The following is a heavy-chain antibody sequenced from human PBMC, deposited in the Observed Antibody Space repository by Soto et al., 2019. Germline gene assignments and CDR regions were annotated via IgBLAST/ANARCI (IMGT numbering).Heavy chain of an antibody. CDR2: INGDGTTT. V-gene: IGHV3-74*01. Sequence: GGSLRLSCAASGFTFSSYWMHWVRQAPGKGLVWVSRINGDGTTTGYADFVKGRFSISRDSAKNTLYLQMNSLRAEDTAVYYCVRDLSVTTKFDYWGQGTLVTVSS. CDR3: VRDLSVTTKFDY. J-gene: IGHJ4*02. CDR1: GFTFSSYW. D-gene: IGHD4-17*01.